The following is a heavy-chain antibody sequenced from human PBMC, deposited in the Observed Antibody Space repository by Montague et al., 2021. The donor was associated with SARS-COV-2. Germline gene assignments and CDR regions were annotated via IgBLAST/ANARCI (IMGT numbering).Heavy chain of an antibody. D-gene: IGHD6-19*01. J-gene: IGHJ3*02. V-gene: IGHV4-31*03. CDR3: ARVHFVSSGWYPDAFDI. CDR1: GGSINSGGYY. Sequence: TLSLTCTVSGGSINSGGYYWSWIRQHPGKGLEWIGYIYYSGSTYYNPSLKSRLTISVDTSKNQFSLKLSSVTAADTAVYYCARVHFVSSGWYPDAFDIWGQGTMVPVSS. CDR2: IYYSGST.